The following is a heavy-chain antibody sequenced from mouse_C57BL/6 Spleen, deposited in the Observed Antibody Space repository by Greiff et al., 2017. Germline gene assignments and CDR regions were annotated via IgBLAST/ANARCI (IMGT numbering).Heavy chain of an antibody. CDR2: IWSGEST. CDR1: GFSLTSYG. V-gene: IGHV2-2*01. Sequence: VQLQQSGPGLVQPSQSLSITCTASGFSLTSYGVHWVRQSPGKGLEWLGVIWSGESTDYNAAFISRLSISKDNSKSQVFFKMNSLQADDTSIYYCARGGNPWFAYWGQGTLVTVSA. D-gene: IGHD2-1*01. CDR3: ARGGNPWFAY. J-gene: IGHJ3*01.